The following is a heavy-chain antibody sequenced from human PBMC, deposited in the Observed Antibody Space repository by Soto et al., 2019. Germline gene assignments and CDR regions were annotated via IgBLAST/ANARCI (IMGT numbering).Heavy chain of an antibody. D-gene: IGHD2-8*01. Sequence: QVQFVQSGAEVKKPGASVRLSCKPSGYTLPNYSIQWVRQAAGQGLQWLGWINPGTGYRESSRRCQGRLTLSMDNSATTFYMDLTSLTPEDTAMYFCTRDLNGGNPFDYWGQGTLVTVSS. CDR1: GYTLPNYS. V-gene: IGHV1-3*01. J-gene: IGHJ4*02. CDR3: TRDLNGGNPFDY. CDR2: INPGTGYR.